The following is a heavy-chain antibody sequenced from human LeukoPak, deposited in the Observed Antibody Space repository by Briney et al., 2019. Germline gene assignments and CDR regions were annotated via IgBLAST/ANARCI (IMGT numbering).Heavy chain of an antibody. Sequence: SETLSLTCTVSGGSISSGDYYWRWIRQPPGKGLESIGYIYYSGSTYYNPSLKSRVTMSVDTSKNQFSLKLSSVTGADTAVYYCARDDGPIMVRGVRSAFDIWGQGTMVTVSS. J-gene: IGHJ3*02. V-gene: IGHV4-30-4*08. CDR1: GGSISSGDYY. CDR3: ARDDGPIMVRGVRSAFDI. D-gene: IGHD3-10*01. CDR2: IYYSGST.